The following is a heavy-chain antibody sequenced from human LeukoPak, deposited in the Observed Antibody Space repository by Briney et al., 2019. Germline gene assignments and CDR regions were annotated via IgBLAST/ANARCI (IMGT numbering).Heavy chain of an antibody. CDR3: SSWIAEDAIEH. D-gene: IGHD2-2*03. CDR1: GFSFSASV. J-gene: IGHJ1*01. Sequence: GGSLRLPCAASGFSFSASVIYWVRQASGKGLEWLGHIRSAADNFATGYTAAVKGRFTISRDDSKKTAYLQMNSLKTEDTAVYFCSSWIAEDAIEHGGQGTLVTVSS. CDR2: IRSAADNFAT. V-gene: IGHV3-73*01.